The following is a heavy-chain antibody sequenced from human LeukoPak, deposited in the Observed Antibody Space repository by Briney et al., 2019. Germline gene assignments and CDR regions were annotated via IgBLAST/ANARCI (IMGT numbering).Heavy chain of an antibody. CDR3: VRYYTRHSWYFDL. J-gene: IGHJ2*01. CDR2: IKPDEGEK. D-gene: IGHD3-10*01. Sequence: GGSLRLSCAASGFTFSSDWMIWVRQPPGKGLEWVANIKPDEGEKYYVDSVKGRFTVSRDNAKNSLCLQMNSLRGEDTAVYYCVRYYTRHSWYFDLWGRGTLVTVSS. V-gene: IGHV3-7*01. CDR1: GFTFSSDW.